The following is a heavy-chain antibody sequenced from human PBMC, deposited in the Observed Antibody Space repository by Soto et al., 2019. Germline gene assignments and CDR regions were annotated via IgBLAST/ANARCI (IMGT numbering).Heavy chain of an antibody. CDR3: ARPGGRGDYYYGMDV. CDR1: GGTFSSYA. CDR2: IIPIFGTA. Sequence: QVQLVQSGAEVKKPGSSVKVSCKASGGTFSSYAISWVRPAPGQGLEWMGGIIPIFGTANYAQKFQGRVTIIADEYTSTAYIELSSLRSEDTAVYYCARPGGRGDYYYGMDVWGQGTTVTVSS. D-gene: IGHD1-26*01. V-gene: IGHV1-69*12. J-gene: IGHJ6*02.